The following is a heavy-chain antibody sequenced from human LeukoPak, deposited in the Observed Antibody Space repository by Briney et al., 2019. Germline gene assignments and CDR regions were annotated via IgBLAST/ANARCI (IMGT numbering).Heavy chain of an antibody. Sequence: GGSLRLSCAASGNYLMHWVRQAPGKGLLWVSHINSDGSWTSYADPVKGRFTISKDNAKNTVYLQMNNLRAEDTAVYYCVSFYETDWGRGTLVTVSS. CDR3: VSFYETD. J-gene: IGHJ4*02. CDR1: GNYL. CDR2: INSDGSWT. V-gene: IGHV3-74*01. D-gene: IGHD2/OR15-2a*01.